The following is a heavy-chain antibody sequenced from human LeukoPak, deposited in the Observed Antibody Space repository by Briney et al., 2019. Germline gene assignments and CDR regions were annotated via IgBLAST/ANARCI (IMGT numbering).Heavy chain of an antibody. CDR3: AYSGSRRFDAFDI. CDR1: GFSVSSNY. J-gene: IGHJ3*02. D-gene: IGHD3-10*01. V-gene: IGHV3-53*04. CDR2: IYSGGTT. Sequence: PGGSLRLSCAASGFSVSSNYMSWFRQAPGKGLEWVSVIYSGGTTYYADSVKGRFTISRHGSNNTLYLQMNSLRAEDTAVYYCAYSGSRRFDAFDIWGQGTMVTVSS.